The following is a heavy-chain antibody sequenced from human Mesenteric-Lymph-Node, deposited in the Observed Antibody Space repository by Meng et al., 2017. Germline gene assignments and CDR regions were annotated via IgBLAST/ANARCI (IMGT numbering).Heavy chain of an antibody. CDR3: ARSLDTSGHAYFDY. Sequence: QVQLVQSGAEVKKPGASVKVSCKASGYTFTTYTIHWVRQAPGQSLEWMGIIDSGGGYTSYAQKFRGRVTMTRDTSTNTVYMELSSLRFEDTAVFYCARSLDTSGHAYFDYWGQGTLVTVSS. J-gene: IGHJ4*02. CDR1: GYTFTTYT. D-gene: IGHD3-22*01. V-gene: IGHV1-46*01. CDR2: IDSGGGYT.